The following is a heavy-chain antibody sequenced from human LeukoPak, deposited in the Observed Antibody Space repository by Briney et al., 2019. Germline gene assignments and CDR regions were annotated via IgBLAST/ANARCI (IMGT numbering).Heavy chain of an antibody. D-gene: IGHD5-24*01. J-gene: IGHJ4*02. CDR3: ARATSGRGYNIDDY. CDR1: GFTFSSYA. Sequence: GGSLRLSCAASGFTFSSYAMHWVRQAPGKGLEWVAVISYDGSNKYYADSVKGRFTISRDNSKNTLYLQMNSLRAEDTAVYYCARATSGRGYNIDDYWGQGTLVTVSS. CDR2: ISYDGSNK. V-gene: IGHV3-30-3*01.